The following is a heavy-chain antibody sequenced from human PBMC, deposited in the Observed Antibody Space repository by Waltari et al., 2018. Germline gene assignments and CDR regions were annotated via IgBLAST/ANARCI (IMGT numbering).Heavy chain of an antibody. Sequence: QVQLVESGGGVVQPGRSLRLSCAASGFTFSSYGMHWVRQAPGKGLEWVAVIWYDGSNKYYADSVKGRLTISRDNSKNTLYLQMNSLRAEDTAVYYCARDKGVVPAAIEAYGMDVWGQGTTVTVSS. J-gene: IGHJ6*02. CDR2: IWYDGSNK. CDR3: ARDKGVVPAAIEAYGMDV. D-gene: IGHD2-2*01. V-gene: IGHV3-33*01. CDR1: GFTFSSYG.